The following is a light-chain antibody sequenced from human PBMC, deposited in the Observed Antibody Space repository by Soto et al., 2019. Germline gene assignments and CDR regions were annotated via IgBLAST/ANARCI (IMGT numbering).Light chain of an antibody. CDR3: QQRGNWPRT. CDR2: DAS. CDR1: QSVSSY. Sequence: EIVLTQSPATLSLSPGERATLSCRASQSVSSYLAWYQQKPGQAPRLLIYDASNRATGIPARLSGSWSGTDFTLTISSLEPEDFAVYYCQQRGNWPRTFGQGTKLEIK. J-gene: IGKJ2*01. V-gene: IGKV3-11*01.